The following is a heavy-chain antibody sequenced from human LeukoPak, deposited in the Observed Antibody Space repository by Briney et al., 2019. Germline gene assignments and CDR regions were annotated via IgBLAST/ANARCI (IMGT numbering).Heavy chain of an antibody. D-gene: IGHD6-6*01. CDR2: LYTNDAT. CDR1: GFTVSDNF. J-gene: IGHJ4*02. V-gene: IGHV3-53*01. CDR3: AKMGVVAARPGTFDY. Sequence: GGSLRLSCAASGFTVSDNFMSWVRQAPGKGLEWVSTLYTNDATYYEDSVKGRFTISRDSSKNTLYFQMSSVRIEDTAVYYCAKMGVVAARPGTFDYWGQGTLVTVSS.